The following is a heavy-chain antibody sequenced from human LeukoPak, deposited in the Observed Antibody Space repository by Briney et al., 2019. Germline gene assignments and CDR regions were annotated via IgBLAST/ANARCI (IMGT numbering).Heavy chain of an antibody. CDR2: NYASENT. CDR3: ERLPLWSVKSSSWYHFDL. J-gene: IGHJ4*02. CDR1: GDSIRSYY. Sequence: PSETLSLTCTVYGDSIRSYYWSSIRQPPGQGLERIGYNYASENTNSNPSLKSRDTMSVAPSNEQFSLMLTSVTAADTAVYYCERLPLWSVKSSSWYHFDLWGQGTLVTVSS. V-gene: IGHV4-59*01. D-gene: IGHD6-19*01.